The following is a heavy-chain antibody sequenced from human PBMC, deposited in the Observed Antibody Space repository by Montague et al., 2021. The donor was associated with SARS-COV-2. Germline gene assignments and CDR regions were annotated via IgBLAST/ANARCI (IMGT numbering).Heavy chain of an antibody. J-gene: IGHJ4*02. CDR3: ARSQDCSTTSCHFDY. CDR1: GYSISSGYY. V-gene: IGHV4-38-2*02. CDR2: IYHSGST. Sequence: SETLSLTCTVSGYSISSGYYWGWIRQPPGKGLEWIGSIYHSGSTYCNPSLKSRVTISVDTSKNQFSLKLSSVTAADTAVYYCARSQDCSTTSCHFDYWGQGTLVTVSS. D-gene: IGHD2-2*01.